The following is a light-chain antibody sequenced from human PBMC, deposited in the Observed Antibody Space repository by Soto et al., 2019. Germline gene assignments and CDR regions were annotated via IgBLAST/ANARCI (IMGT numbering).Light chain of an antibody. CDR2: DVS. Sequence: DIQMTQSPSSRCASVGDRATITCQGSHDITHWLNWYQQKPGKAPKLLIYDVSRFERGVPSRFSVSGSGTDFTLTISSLQNEDFATYFCQQCYTLPITFGQGTRLEIK. CDR3: QQCYTLPIT. V-gene: IGKV1-33*01. CDR1: HDITHW. J-gene: IGKJ5*01.